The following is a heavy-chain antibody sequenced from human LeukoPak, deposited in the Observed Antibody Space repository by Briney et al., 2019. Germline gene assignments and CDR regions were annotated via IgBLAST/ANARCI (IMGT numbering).Heavy chain of an antibody. D-gene: IGHD6-19*01. V-gene: IGHV4-59*11. CDR1: GGSTSSQF. CDR2: IYNSGTT. J-gene: IGHJ4*02. CDR3: TKATQWLAFDY. Sequence: SVTLSLTCTVSGGSTSSQFWSWIRQPPGKGLEWIGNIYNSGTTNYNPSLESRVTISVDTSKNQLSLRLTSVTAADTAVYYCTKATQWLAFDYWGRGTLVTVSS.